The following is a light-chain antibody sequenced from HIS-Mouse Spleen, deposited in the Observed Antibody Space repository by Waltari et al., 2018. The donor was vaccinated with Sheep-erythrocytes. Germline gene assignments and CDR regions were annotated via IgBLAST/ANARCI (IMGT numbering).Light chain of an antibody. J-gene: IGKJ2*01. Sequence: AIQLTQSPSSLSASVGDRVTITCRASQGISSALAWYQQKPGKAPKLLIYDASSLESGVPSRFSGSGSGTDFTLTISSPQPEDFATYYCQQFNSYPHGYTFGQGTKPEIK. CDR1: QGISSA. CDR3: QQFNSYPHGYT. CDR2: DAS. V-gene: IGKV1-13*02.